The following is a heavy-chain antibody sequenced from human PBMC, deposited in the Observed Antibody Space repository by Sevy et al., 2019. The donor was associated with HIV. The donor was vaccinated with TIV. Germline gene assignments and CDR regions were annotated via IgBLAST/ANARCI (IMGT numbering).Heavy chain of an antibody. D-gene: IGHD3-9*01. CDR3: ARDGPYYDILTGWGDAFDI. CDR2: IYHSGST. J-gene: IGHJ3*02. Sequence: SETLSLTCAVSGYSISSGYYWGWIRQPPGKGLEWIGSIYHSGSTYYNPSLKSRVTISVDTSKNQFSLKLSSVTAADTAVYYCARDGPYYDILTGWGDAFDIWGQGTMVTVSS. V-gene: IGHV4-38-2*02. CDR1: GYSISSGYY.